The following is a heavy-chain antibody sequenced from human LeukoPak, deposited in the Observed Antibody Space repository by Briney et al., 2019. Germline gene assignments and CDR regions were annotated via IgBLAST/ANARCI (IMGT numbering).Heavy chain of an antibody. CDR1: GFTVSNNY. CDR3: ARDRGAYSYYYYGVDV. Sequence: PGGSLRLSCAASGFTVSNNYMTWVRQAPGKGLEWVSSVSSGSSYIYYADSVKGRFTISRDNAKTSLYLQMNSLRAEGTAVYYCARDRGAYSYYYYGVDVWGQGTTVTVSS. D-gene: IGHD1-1*01. J-gene: IGHJ6*02. CDR2: VSSGSSYI. V-gene: IGHV3-21*01.